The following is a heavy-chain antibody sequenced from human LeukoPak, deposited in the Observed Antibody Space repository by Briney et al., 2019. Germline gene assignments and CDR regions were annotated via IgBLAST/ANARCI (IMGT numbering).Heavy chain of an antibody. Sequence: SQTLSLTCTASGGSISYGGYYWSWIRQHPGKGLEWIGYVSYSGSTYYNSSLESRLIISVDTSKNQFSLKLSSVTAADTAVYYCARAPRGYSGYDFSYWFDPWAREPWSPSPQ. CDR1: GGSISYGGYY. J-gene: IGHJ5*02. CDR3: ARAPRGYSGYDFSYWFDP. D-gene: IGHD5-12*01. V-gene: IGHV4-31*03. CDR2: VSYSGST.